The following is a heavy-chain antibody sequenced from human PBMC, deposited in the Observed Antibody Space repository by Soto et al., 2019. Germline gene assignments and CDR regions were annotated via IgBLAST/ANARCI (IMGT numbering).Heavy chain of an antibody. Sequence: SETLSLTCAVSGGSVSSGDYYWTWIRQPPGKGLEWIGYIYHSGSTYYNPSLKSRLTISLDTSKNQFSLELSSVNAADTAVYYCSRKSGSAYYFDFWGQGTLVTVSS. V-gene: IGHV4-30-4*01. CDR2: IYHSGST. CDR1: GGSVSSGDYY. D-gene: IGHD3-16*01. J-gene: IGHJ4*02. CDR3: SRKSGSAYYFDF.